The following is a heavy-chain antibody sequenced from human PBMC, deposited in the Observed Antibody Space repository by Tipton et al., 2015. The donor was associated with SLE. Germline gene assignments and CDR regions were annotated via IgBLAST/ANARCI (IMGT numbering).Heavy chain of an antibody. CDR3: ARVIVVVPATIGEDFYYYGMDV. V-gene: IGHV1-8*03. CDR2: MNPNSGNT. CDR1: GYTFTSYD. J-gene: IGHJ6*02. Sequence: QVQLVQSGAEVKKPGASVKVSCKASGYTFTSYDISWVRQATGQGLEWMGWMNPNSGNTGYAQKFQGRVTITRNTSISTAYMEPSSLRSEDTAVYYCARVIVVVPATIGEDFYYYGMDVWGQGTTVTVSS. D-gene: IGHD2-2*01.